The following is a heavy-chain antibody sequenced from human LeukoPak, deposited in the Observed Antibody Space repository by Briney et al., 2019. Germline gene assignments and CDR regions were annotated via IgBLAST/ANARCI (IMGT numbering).Heavy chain of an antibody. J-gene: IGHJ1*01. CDR1: GYSISSGYY. D-gene: IGHD3-10*01. CDR3: ASLYYYGSGSYYIQYFQH. Sequence: PSETLSLTCAVSGYSISSGYYWGWIRQPPGKGLEWIGSIYHSGSTYYNPSLKSRVTISVDTSKNPFSLKLSSVSAADTAVYYCASLYYYGSGSYYIQYFQHWGQGTLVTVSS. CDR2: IYHSGST. V-gene: IGHV4-38-2*01.